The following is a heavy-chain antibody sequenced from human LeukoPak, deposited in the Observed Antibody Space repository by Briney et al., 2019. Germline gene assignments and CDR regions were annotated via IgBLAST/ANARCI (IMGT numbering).Heavy chain of an antibody. Sequence: SVKVSCKASGGTFSSYAISWVRQAPGQGPEWMGGIIPIFGTANYAQKFQGRVTITADESTSTAYMELSSLRSEDTAVYYCARDYGDYTWYFDLWGRGTLVTVSS. D-gene: IGHD4-17*01. J-gene: IGHJ2*01. CDR3: ARDYGDYTWYFDL. CDR1: GGTFSSYA. CDR2: IIPIFGTA. V-gene: IGHV1-69*13.